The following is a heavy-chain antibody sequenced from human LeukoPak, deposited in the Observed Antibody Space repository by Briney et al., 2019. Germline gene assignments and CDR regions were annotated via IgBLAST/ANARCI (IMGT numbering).Heavy chain of an antibody. CDR2: INSDGSST. CDR3: ASLRARGLNWFDP. J-gene: IGHJ5*02. V-gene: IGHV3-74*01. D-gene: IGHD3-10*01. Sequence: GGSLRLSCAASGFTFSSYWMHWVRHAPGKGLVWVSRINSDGSSTSYADSVKGRFTISRDNAKNTLYLQMNSLRAEDTAVYYCASLRARGLNWFDPWGQGTLVTVSS. CDR1: GFTFSSYW.